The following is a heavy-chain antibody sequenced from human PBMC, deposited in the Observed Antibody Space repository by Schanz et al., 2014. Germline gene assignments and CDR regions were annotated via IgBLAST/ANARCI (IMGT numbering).Heavy chain of an antibody. Sequence: VQLVESGGGLVKPGDSLRLSCAASGFTFSSYTMKWVRQAPGKGLEWVALIRSDERDKCYADSVKGRFSISRDNSKNTVYLQMNSLRAEDTALYYCAKDRQNRVNRVGYYYGMDVWGQGTTVTVSS. CDR1: GFTFSSYT. CDR3: AKDRQNRVNRVGYYYGMDV. J-gene: IGHJ6*02. CDR2: IRSDERDK. V-gene: IGHV3-30*02. D-gene: IGHD3-16*01.